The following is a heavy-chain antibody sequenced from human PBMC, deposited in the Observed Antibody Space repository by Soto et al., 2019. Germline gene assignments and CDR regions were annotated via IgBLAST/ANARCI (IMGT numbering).Heavy chain of an antibody. CDR2: IFYSGST. D-gene: IGHD5-18*01. Sequence: SETLSLTCTVSGGSIRSYYWTWIRQPPGKGLEWLGYIFYSGSTFYNPSLKSRVTISIHTSKSQFSLQPTSVTAADTAVYYCARGAADTDMVDSWGQGTLVTVSS. CDR1: GGSIRSYY. J-gene: IGHJ4*02. CDR3: ARGAADTDMVDS. V-gene: IGHV4-59*01.